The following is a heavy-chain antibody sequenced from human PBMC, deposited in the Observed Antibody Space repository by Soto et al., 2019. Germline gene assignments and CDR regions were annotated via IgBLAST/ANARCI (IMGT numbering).Heavy chain of an antibody. CDR1: GGSISSSNYY. V-gene: IGHV4-39*01. J-gene: IGHJ4*02. CDR2: IYHTGET. CDR3: ERHEQWVGVNVY. Sequence: QLQLQESGPGLVKPSETLSLTCSVSGGSISSSNYYWAWIRQPPGKGLEWIGGIYHTGETYYNPSLTARVTWYVDTSKNQFSLNLNFVTAADTALSYCERHEQWVGVNVYWGRGTLVTVSS. D-gene: IGHD1-26*01.